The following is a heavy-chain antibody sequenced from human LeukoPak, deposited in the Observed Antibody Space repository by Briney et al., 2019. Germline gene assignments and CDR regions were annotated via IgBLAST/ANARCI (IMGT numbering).Heavy chain of an antibody. D-gene: IGHD6-19*01. Sequence: PSETLSLTCTVSGGSINSSSYYWGWIRQPPGKGLEWIGTIYYSGSTYQNPSLQSRVTISVDTSKNHFSLKLSSVTAADTAVYYCARDTSGWYYFDYWGQGTLVTVSS. J-gene: IGHJ4*02. V-gene: IGHV4-39*07. CDR1: GGSINSSSYY. CDR3: ARDTSGWYYFDY. CDR2: IYYSGST.